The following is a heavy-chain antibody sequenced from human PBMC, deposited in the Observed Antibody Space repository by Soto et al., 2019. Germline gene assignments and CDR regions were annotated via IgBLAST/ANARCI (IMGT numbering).Heavy chain of an antibody. Sequence: SVKVSCKASGGTFSSYAISWVRQAPGQGLEWMGGIIPIFGTANYAQKFQGRVTITADESTSTAYMELSSLRSEDTAVYYCARGGGELELLEDCYYYGMDVWGQGTTVTVSS. D-gene: IGHD1-7*01. V-gene: IGHV1-69*13. J-gene: IGHJ6*02. CDR3: ARGGGELELLEDCYYYGMDV. CDR2: IIPIFGTA. CDR1: GGTFSSYA.